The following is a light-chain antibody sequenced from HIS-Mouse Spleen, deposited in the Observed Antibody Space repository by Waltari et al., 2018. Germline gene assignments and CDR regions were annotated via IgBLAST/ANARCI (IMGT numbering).Light chain of an antibody. CDR2: GAS. CDR3: QQYGSSPLYT. CDR1: QSVSSSY. J-gene: IGKJ2*01. Sequence: IVLTQSPGTLSLSPGERATLPCRANQSVSSSYLAWDQPKPGQAPRLLTYGASSRATGIPDRFSGSGSGTDFTLTISRLEPEDFAVYYCQQYGSSPLYTCGQGTKLEIK. V-gene: IGKV3-20*01.